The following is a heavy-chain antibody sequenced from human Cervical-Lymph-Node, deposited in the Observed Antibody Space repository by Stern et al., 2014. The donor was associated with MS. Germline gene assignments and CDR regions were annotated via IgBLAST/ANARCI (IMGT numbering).Heavy chain of an antibody. CDR2: INPSGGTT. V-gene: IGHV1-46*03. D-gene: IGHD2-15*01. J-gene: IGHJ4*02. CDR1: GYTFTSYY. CDR3: AREKRDCSGGSCYSRDDY. Sequence: QVQLVQSGAEVKKPGASVKVSCKASGYTFTSYYMHWVRPAPGQGLEWMGIINPSGGTTNHAQKFQGRVTMTRDTSTSTVYMELSSLRSEDTAVYYCAREKRDCSGGSCYSRDDYWGQGTLVTVSS.